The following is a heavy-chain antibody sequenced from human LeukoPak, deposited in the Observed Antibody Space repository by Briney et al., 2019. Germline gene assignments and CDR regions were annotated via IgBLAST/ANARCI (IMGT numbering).Heavy chain of an antibody. Sequence: PSETLSLTCTVSGGSISSGDYYWSWIRQHPGKGLEWIGHIYYSGSTYYNPSLKSRVTISVDPSKNQFSLRLTSVTAADTAVYYCAREGAVAGRNSAFNIWGQGTMVTVSS. D-gene: IGHD6-19*01. V-gene: IGHV4-31*03. CDR3: AREGAVAGRNSAFNI. J-gene: IGHJ3*02. CDR1: GGSISSGDYY. CDR2: IYYSGST.